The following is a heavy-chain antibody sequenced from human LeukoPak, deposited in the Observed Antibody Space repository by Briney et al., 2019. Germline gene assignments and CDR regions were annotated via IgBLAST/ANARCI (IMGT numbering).Heavy chain of an antibody. D-gene: IGHD3-22*01. CDR2: INPSGGST. Sequence: ASVKVSCTASGYTFTSYYMHWVRQAPGQGLEWMGIINPSGGSTSYAQKFQGRVTMTRDTSTSTVYMELSSLRSEDTAVYYCASPLRYYYDSSEDAFDIWGQGTMVTVSS. J-gene: IGHJ3*02. CDR3: ASPLRYYYDSSEDAFDI. V-gene: IGHV1-46*01. CDR1: GYTFTSYY.